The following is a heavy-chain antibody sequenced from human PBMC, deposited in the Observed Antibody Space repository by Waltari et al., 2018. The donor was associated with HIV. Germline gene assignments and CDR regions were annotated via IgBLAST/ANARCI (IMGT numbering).Heavy chain of an antibody. Sequence: QVQLVESGGGLVKPGGSLSLSCAASGFTLSAYYIIWVRQAPGKGLEWVSYISASGSSIFYADSVKGRFTISRDNAKNSLFLQMNSLTAEDTAVYYCARGGPDYGEPIDYWGQGTLVTVSS. V-gene: IGHV3-11*01. CDR3: ARGGPDYGEPIDY. CDR2: ISASGSSI. D-gene: IGHD4-17*01. J-gene: IGHJ4*02. CDR1: GFTLSAYY.